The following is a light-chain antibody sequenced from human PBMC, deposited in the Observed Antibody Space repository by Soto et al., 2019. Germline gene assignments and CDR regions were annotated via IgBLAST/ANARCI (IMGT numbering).Light chain of an antibody. CDR3: QSYDISLSGVV. J-gene: IGLJ2*01. CDR2: GNN. CDR1: SSNIGAHYG. V-gene: IGLV1-40*01. Sequence: QAVVTQPPSVSGAPGQRVTISCTGSSSNIGAHYGVHWYQQLPGTAPKLLISGNNNRPSGVPDRFSGSRSGTSASLAITGLQAEDEADYYCQSYDISLSGVVFGGGTKVTVL.